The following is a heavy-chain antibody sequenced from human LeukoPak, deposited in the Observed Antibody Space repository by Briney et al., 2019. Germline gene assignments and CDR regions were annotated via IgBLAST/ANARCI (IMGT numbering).Heavy chain of an antibody. V-gene: IGHV1-69*05. CDR2: IIPIFGTA. J-gene: IGHJ1*01. D-gene: IGHD6-13*01. CDR3: ARVVTDSSSWSSPVPAEYFQH. Sequence: SVKVSCKASGGTFSSYAISWVRQAPGQGLEWMGRIIPIFGTANYTQKFQGRVTITTDESTSTAYMELSSLRSEDTAVYYCARVVTDSSSWSSPVPAEYFQHWGQGTLVTVSS. CDR1: GGTFSSYA.